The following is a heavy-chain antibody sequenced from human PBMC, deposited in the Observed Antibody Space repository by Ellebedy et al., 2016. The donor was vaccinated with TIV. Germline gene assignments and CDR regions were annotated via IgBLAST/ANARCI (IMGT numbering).Heavy chain of an antibody. Sequence: GESLKISXAASGFIFRNAWMNWVRQVLGKGLEWVGRIKSRTDSGARDYAAPVKGRFTISRDDSKNTLFLQMNSLRAEDTAVYYCARGYSHWGWFDPWGQGTLVTVSS. CDR2: IKSRTDSGAR. D-gene: IGHD7-27*01. CDR3: ARGYSHWGWFDP. V-gene: IGHV3-15*05. J-gene: IGHJ5*02. CDR1: GFIFRNAW.